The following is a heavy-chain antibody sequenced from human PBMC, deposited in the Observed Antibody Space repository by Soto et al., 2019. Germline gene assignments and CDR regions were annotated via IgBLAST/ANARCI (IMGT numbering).Heavy chain of an antibody. J-gene: IGHJ3*02. D-gene: IGHD7-27*01. Sequence: GGSLRLSCAASGFTFSSYGMHWVRQAPGKGLEWVAVIWYDGSNKYYADSVKGRFTISRDNSKNTLYLQMNSLRAEDTAVYYCARDREPGSDAFDIWGQGTMVTVSS. CDR1: GFTFSSYG. V-gene: IGHV3-33*01. CDR2: IWYDGSNK. CDR3: ARDREPGSDAFDI.